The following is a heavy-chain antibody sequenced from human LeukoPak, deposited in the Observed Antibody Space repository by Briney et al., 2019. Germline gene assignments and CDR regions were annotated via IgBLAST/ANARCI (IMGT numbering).Heavy chain of an antibody. CDR2: INHSGST. CDR1: GGSFSGYY. CDR3: AREWILVVPAANDAFDI. V-gene: IGHV4-34*01. J-gene: IGHJ3*02. D-gene: IGHD2-2*01. Sequence: SSETLSLTCAVYGGSFSGYYWSWIRQPPGKGLEWIGEINHSGSTNYNPSLKSRVTISVDTSKNQFSLKLSSVTAADTAVYYCAREWILVVPAANDAFDIWGQGTMVTVSS.